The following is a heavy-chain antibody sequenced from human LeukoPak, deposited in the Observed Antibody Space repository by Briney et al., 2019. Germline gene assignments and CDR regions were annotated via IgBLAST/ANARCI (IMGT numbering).Heavy chain of an antibody. CDR2: INYSGST. J-gene: IGHJ4*02. V-gene: IGHV4-59*01. D-gene: IGHD2/OR15-2a*01. Sequence: SETLSLTCTVSGGSISIYYWSWIRRPPGKGLEWIGYINYSGSTNYNPSLKSRVTISVDTSKNQFSLKLTSVTAADTALYYCARDLELGYWGQGTLVTVSS. CDR1: GGSISIYY. CDR3: ARDLELGY.